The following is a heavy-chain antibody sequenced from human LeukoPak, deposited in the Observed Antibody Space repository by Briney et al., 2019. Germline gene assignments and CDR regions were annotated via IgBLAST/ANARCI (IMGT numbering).Heavy chain of an antibody. CDR1: GGTFSSYA. Sequence: ASVKVSCKASGGTFSSYANSWVRQAPGQGLEWMGGIIPIFGTANYAQKFQGRVTITGDESTSTAYMELSSLRSEDTAVYYCASTTVTHLDYYYYYYGMDVWGQGTTVTVSS. CDR2: IIPIFGTA. J-gene: IGHJ6*02. V-gene: IGHV1-69*13. CDR3: ASTTVTHLDYYYYYYGMDV. D-gene: IGHD4-11*01.